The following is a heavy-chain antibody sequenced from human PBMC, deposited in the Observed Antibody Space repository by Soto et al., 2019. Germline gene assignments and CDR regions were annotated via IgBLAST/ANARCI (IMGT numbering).Heavy chain of an antibody. Sequence: LRLSCAASGFTFSSYWMHWVRQAPGKGLVWVSRINSDGSSTSYADSVKGRFTISRDNAKNTLYLQMNSLRAEDTAVYYCARGDTHRIAAHNYYYYGMDVWGQGTTVTVSS. V-gene: IGHV3-74*01. J-gene: IGHJ6*02. CDR3: ARGDTHRIAAHNYYYYGMDV. D-gene: IGHD6-6*01. CDR2: INSDGSST. CDR1: GFTFSSYW.